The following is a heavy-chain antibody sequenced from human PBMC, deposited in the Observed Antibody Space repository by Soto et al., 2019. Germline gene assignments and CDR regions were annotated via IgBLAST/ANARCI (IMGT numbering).Heavy chain of an antibody. V-gene: IGHV2-26*01. CDR3: ALSTTLRYFDL. Sequence: QVTLKESGPVLVKPTETLTLTCTVSGFSLSNARMGVSWIRQPPGKALEWLAHILSNDEKSYSTSLKSRVTISKDTSKSRVVLTITNMDPVETATYYCALSTTLRYFDLLGRGTLVTVSS. D-gene: IGHD1-26*01. CDR2: ILSNDEK. CDR1: GFSLSNARMG. J-gene: IGHJ2*01.